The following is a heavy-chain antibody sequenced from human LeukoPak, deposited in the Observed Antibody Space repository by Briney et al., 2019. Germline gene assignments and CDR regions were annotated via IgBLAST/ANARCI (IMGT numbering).Heavy chain of an antibody. CDR3: ARGVGGQSCHY. Sequence: GGSLRLSCAASGFTFSSYSMNWVRQAPGKGLEWVSYISRSSSTIYYADSVKGRFTISRDNAKNSLYLQMNSLRAEDTAVYYCARGVGGQSCHYWGQGTLVTVSS. CDR2: ISRSSSTI. J-gene: IGHJ4*02. V-gene: IGHV3-48*01. D-gene: IGHD3-16*01. CDR1: GFTFSSYS.